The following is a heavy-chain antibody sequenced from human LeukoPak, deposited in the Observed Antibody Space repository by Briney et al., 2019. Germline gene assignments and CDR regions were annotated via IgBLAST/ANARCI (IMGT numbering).Heavy chain of an antibody. V-gene: IGHV3-23*01. D-gene: IGHD3-22*01. CDR2: IHPNGVNT. J-gene: IGHJ5*02. Sequence: GGSLRLSCAASGFTFSHIGMAWVRQAPGKGLEWVSSIHPNGVNTHYADSVKGRFTISRDNSKNTLFLQMNSLRVEDTATYYCAKALYDSPLTGDPWGQGTLVTVSS. CDR1: GFTFSHIG. CDR3: AKALYDSPLTGDP.